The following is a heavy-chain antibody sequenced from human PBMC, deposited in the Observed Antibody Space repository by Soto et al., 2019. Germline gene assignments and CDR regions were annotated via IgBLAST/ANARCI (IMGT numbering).Heavy chain of an antibody. V-gene: IGHV3-7*03. CDR1: GFTFNVYY. Sequence: EVQLVESGGGLVRPGGSLRLSCAASGFTFNVYYMTWVRQAPGKGLEWVASIKSDGSEQYYVDSVKGRFTISRDNAKNSLYLYMNSLRAGDTALYYCSRENWFQDYWGQGTLVIVSS. CDR2: IKSDGSEQ. D-gene: IGHD3-10*01. CDR3: SRENWFQDY. J-gene: IGHJ4*02.